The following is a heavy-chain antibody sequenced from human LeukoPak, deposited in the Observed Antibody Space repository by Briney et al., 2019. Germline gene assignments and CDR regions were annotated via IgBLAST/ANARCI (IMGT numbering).Heavy chain of an antibody. CDR2: INPNSGGT. Sequence: ASVKVSCKASGYTFTGYHMHWVRQAPGQGLEWMGWINPNSGGTNYVQRFQGRVTMTRDTSISTAYMELSRLISDDTAVYYCARTLVGATSGPDCYLDSWGQGTLVTVFS. CDR1: GYTFTGYH. V-gene: IGHV1-2*02. J-gene: IGHJ4*02. D-gene: IGHD1-26*01. CDR3: ARTLVGATSGPDCYLDS.